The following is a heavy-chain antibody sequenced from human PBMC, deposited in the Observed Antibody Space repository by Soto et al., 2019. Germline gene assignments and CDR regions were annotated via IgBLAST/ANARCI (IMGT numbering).Heavy chain of an antibody. J-gene: IGHJ4*02. V-gene: IGHV4-39*01. CDR2: IYYSGST. CDR3: ARRLYNWNYKGSFDY. CDR1: GFNIISSSYY. Sequence: SETQSLTSTFAGFNIISSSYYWGWIRKPPGKGLEWIGSIYYSGSTYYNPSLKSRVTISVDTSKNQFSLKLSSVTAADTAVYYCARRLYNWNYKGSFDYWGQGTLVTVSS. D-gene: IGHD1-7*01.